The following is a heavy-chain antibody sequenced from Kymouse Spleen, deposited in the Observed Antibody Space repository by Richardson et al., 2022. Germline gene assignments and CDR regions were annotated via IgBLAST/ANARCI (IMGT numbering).Heavy chain of an antibody. CDR2: IYYSGST. CDR3: AREGYDIPYYYGMDV. CDR1: GGSVSSGSYY. D-gene: IGHD3-9*01. Sequence: QVQLQESGPGLVKPSETLSLTCTVSGGSVSSGSYYWSWIRQPPGKGLEWIGYIYYSGSTNYNPSLKSRVTISVDTSKNQFSLKLSSVTAADTAVYYCAREGYDIPYYYGMDVWGQGTTVTVSS. J-gene: IGHJ6*02. V-gene: IGHV4-61*01.